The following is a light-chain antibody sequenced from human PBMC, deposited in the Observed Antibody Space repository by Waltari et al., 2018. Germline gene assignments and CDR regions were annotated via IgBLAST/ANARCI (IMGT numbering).Light chain of an antibody. V-gene: IGLV3-21*04. CDR2: YDS. Sequence: SYVLTQPPSVSVAPGKTARLTCGGNDLGRKTVHWYQQRPGRAPLLVIYYDSDRPSGIPERLSGSKSGNTANLTISRVEVGDEADYYCQVWDRGAHWVFGGGTKLTVL. CDR1: DLGRKT. J-gene: IGLJ3*02. CDR3: QVWDRGAHWV.